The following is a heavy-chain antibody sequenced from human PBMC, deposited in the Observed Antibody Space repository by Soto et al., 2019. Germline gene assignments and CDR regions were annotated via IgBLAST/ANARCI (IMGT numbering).Heavy chain of an antibody. V-gene: IGHV3-23*01. Sequence: EVQLLESGGGLVQPGGSLRLSCAASGFTFISYAMSWVRQAPGKWLEWVSAISGSGGSTYYADSVKGRFTISRDNSKNKLYLQMNSLRAEDTAVYYCAKILRLLEWLLPWGQGTLVTVSS. CDR1: GFTFISYA. CDR3: AKILRLLEWLLP. D-gene: IGHD3-3*01. CDR2: ISGSGGST. J-gene: IGHJ4*02.